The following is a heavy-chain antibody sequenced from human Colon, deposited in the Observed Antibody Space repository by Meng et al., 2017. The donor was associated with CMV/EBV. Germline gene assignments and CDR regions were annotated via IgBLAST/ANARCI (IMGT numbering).Heavy chain of an antibody. D-gene: IGHD1-1*01. Sequence: LSGFSITISGVRVGWVRQPPGKALEWLAVIHWDDDSRYSPSLKSKLTITKDTSRSQVALTMTNMDPLDTATYSCAHRLVVPGTKAFDYWGQGTLVTVSS. CDR2: IHWDDDS. V-gene: IGHV2-5*02. J-gene: IGHJ4*02. CDR3: AHRLVVPGTKAFDY. CDR1: GFSITISGVR.